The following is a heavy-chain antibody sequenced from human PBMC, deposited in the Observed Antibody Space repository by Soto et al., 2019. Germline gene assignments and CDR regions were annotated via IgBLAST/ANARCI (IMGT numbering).Heavy chain of an antibody. Sequence: GGSLRLSCVASGFSFSSFAVNWVRQAPGKGLEWVSVTSGSGCATYYADSVRGRFIVSRDNSKNTLSLQMNNLRSEDTAVYYCAKGSGVVKAPSDYWGQGTQVTVSS. CDR2: TSGSGCAT. V-gene: IGHV3-23*01. CDR1: GFSFSSFA. CDR3: AKGSGVVKAPSDY. D-gene: IGHD2-21*01. J-gene: IGHJ4*02.